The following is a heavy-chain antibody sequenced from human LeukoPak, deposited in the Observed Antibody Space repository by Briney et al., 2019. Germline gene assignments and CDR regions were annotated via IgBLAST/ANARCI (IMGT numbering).Heavy chain of an antibody. CDR2: IKQEGREK. V-gene: IGHV3-7*01. CDR1: GFTFSNYF. J-gene: IGHJ4*02. CDR3: AQVRLSY. Sequence: GGSLRLSCAASGFTFSNYFMTWVRQAPGRGLGWLANIKQEGREKYYVDSVKGGFTISRDNAKNSRYLHTSSLRDENTAVYYCAQVRLSYWGQGTLVTVSS. D-gene: IGHD1-1*01.